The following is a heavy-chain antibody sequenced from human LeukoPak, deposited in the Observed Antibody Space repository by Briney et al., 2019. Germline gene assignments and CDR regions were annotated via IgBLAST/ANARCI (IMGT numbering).Heavy chain of an antibody. CDR3: AREYSASEH. J-gene: IGHJ4*02. V-gene: IGHV1-2*02. CDR2: IDPYTGNT. CDR1: GSTFVVYY. Sequence: ASVTVSFTASGSTFVVYYLYWVRQAHGQGLEWMAWIDPYTGNTHYAQKFQGRITVTRDTSVSTTYMELTWVTSDDTARYYCAREYSASEHWGQGTLVTVSS. D-gene: IGHD5-12*01.